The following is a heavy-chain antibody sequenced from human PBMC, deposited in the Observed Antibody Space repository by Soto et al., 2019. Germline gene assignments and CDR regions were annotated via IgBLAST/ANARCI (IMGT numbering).Heavy chain of an antibody. CDR2: VYRTGST. Sequence: PSETLSLTCAVSGGSIITSNWWSWVRQPPGKGLEWIGEVYRTGSTNYNPSLESRVIVSVDKSKNQFSLKLTSVTAADTAEYYCARARATIAAAAIFDCWGQGTLVTVSS. J-gene: IGHJ4*02. CDR1: GGSIITSNW. D-gene: IGHD6-13*01. CDR3: ARARATIAAAAIFDC. V-gene: IGHV4-4*02.